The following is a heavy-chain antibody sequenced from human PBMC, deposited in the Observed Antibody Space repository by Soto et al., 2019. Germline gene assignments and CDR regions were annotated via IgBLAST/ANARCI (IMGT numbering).Heavy chain of an antibody. CDR1: GYSFTSYW. CDR2: IYPGDSDT. Sequence: PGESLKISCKGSGYSFTSYWIGWVRQMPGKGLEWMGTIYPGDSDTRYSPSFQGQVTISADKSISTAYLQWSSLKASDTAMYYCARHGGETDFGVVINYYYYGMDVWGQGTTVTVSS. CDR3: ARHGGETDFGVVINYYYYGMDV. V-gene: IGHV5-51*01. J-gene: IGHJ6*02. D-gene: IGHD3-3*01.